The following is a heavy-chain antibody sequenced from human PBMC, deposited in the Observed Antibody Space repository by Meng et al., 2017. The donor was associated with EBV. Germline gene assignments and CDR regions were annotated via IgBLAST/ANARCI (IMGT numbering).Heavy chain of an antibody. V-gene: IGHV1-69*17. J-gene: IGHJ4*02. CDR3: VRDLWLRIGECF. CDR2: ITPVFGIA. D-gene: IGHD5-12*01. CDR1: GDNFNNFG. Sequence: QVALVQAGAEVKKPGSSVKVSCMGSGDNFNNFGISWVRQAPGQGLEWMGDITPVFGIANYAESFQGRVTISADTSTRTAYMDLSSLRSDDTAVYYCVRDLWLRIGECFWGQGTLVTVSS.